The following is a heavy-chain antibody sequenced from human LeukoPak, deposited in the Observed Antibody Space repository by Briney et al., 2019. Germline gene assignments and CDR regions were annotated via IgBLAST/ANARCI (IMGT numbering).Heavy chain of an antibody. V-gene: IGHV3-7*01. CDR2: IKEDGSEK. CDR1: GFTFRSYW. Sequence: GGSLRLSCAAPGFTFRSYWVGWVRQAPGKGLGWVANIKEDGSEKYYADSVKGRFTISRDNAKKSLYLQMNSLRADDTAVYYCAGERDMATIWEIFEYWGQGALVTVSS. D-gene: IGHD5-24*01. J-gene: IGHJ4*02. CDR3: AGERDMATIWEIFEY.